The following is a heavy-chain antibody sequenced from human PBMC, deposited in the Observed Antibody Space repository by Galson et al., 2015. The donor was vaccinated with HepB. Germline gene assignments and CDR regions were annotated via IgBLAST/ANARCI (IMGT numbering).Heavy chain of an antibody. V-gene: IGHV4-39*01. CDR1: GGSISSSSYY. J-gene: IGHJ4*02. Sequence: SEPLSLTCTVSGGSISSSSYYWGWIRQPPGKGLEWIGSIYYSGSTYYNPSLKSRVTISVDTSKNQFSLKLSSVTAADTAVYYCARHFTQLWLMVDYWGQGTLVTVSS. CDR3: ARHFTQLWLMVDY. D-gene: IGHD5-18*01. CDR2: IYYSGST.